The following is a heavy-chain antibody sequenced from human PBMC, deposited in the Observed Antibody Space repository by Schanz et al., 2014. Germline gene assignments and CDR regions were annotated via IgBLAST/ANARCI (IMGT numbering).Heavy chain of an antibody. CDR1: GFSFSNYW. CDR2: IKQDGSEK. CDR3: ARDAVTSVLTPGFYY. D-gene: IGHD4-17*01. V-gene: IGHV3-7*04. J-gene: IGHJ4*02. Sequence: EVQLVESGGGLVQPGESLRLSCAASGFSFSNYWMSWVRQAPGKGLEWVANIKQDGSEKYYVDSVKGRFTISRDNAKKSLYLRINSLRAEDTAVYYCARDAVTSVLTPGFYYWGQGTLVTVSS.